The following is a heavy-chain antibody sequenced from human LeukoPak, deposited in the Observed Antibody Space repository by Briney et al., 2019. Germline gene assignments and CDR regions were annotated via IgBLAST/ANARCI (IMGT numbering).Heavy chain of an antibody. CDR1: GFTFSFYN. V-gene: IGHV3-48*02. CDR2: ISRSSRTI. CDR3: ARAMTLIDY. Sequence: GGSLRLSCAASGFTFSFYNMNWVRQAPGKGLEWVSYISRSSRTIYYADSVKGRFTISRDNAKNSLYLQMNSLTDEDTAVYYCARAMTLIDYWGQGTLVTVSS. J-gene: IGHJ4*02.